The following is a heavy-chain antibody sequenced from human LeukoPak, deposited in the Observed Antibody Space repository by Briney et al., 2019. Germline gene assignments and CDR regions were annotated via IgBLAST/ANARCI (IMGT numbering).Heavy chain of an antibody. J-gene: IGHJ3*02. CDR3: ARRVDRYYYDSSGSDAFDI. D-gene: IGHD3-22*01. CDR1: GYSFTSYW. CDR2: IYSADSDS. V-gene: IGHV5-51*01. Sequence: GESLKISCKASGYSFTSYWIGWVRQTPGKGLEWVGIIYSADSDSRYSPSFRGLVTISADRSISTAYLQWSNLKASGTAMYYCARRVDRYYYDSSGSDAFDIWGQGTMVTVSS.